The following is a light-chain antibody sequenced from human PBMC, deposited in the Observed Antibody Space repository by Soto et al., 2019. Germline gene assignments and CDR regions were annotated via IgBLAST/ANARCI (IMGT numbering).Light chain of an antibody. CDR3: QQYNDWPPKYT. CDR2: DAS. CDR1: QSVSSN. Sequence: EIVMTQSPATLSVSPGERATLSCRASQSVSSNLAWYQHKPGQAPRLLIYDASTRAAGIPARFSGSGSGTEFTLTISSLQSEDFAVYYCQQYNDWPPKYTFGQGTKLEI. J-gene: IGKJ2*01. V-gene: IGKV3-15*01.